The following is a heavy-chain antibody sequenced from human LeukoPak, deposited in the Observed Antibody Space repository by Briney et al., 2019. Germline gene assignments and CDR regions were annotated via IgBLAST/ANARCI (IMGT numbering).Heavy chain of an antibody. CDR2: TSSSSSYI. Sequence: GGSLRLSCAASGFTFSSYSMNWVRQAPGKGLEWVSSTSSSSSYIYYADSVKGRFTISRDNAKNSLYLQMNSLRAEDTAVYYCARDRYDSSGYYYSGVDYWGQGTLVTVSS. D-gene: IGHD3-22*01. J-gene: IGHJ4*02. CDR1: GFTFSSYS. V-gene: IGHV3-21*01. CDR3: ARDRYDSSGYYYSGVDY.